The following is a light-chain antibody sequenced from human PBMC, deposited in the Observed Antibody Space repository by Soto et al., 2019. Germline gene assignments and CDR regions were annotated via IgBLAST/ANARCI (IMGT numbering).Light chain of an antibody. V-gene: IGLV2-14*03. J-gene: IGLJ1*01. CDR3: SSYTSTTSYV. CDR1: SSDIGSSNH. Sequence: QSALTQPASVSDSPGQSITISCIGTSSDIGSSNHVSWHQQHPGQAPKLMIYDVSYWPSGVSNRFSGSKTGNTASLIISGLQAEDEADYYCSSYTSTTSYVFGSGTKLTV. CDR2: DVS.